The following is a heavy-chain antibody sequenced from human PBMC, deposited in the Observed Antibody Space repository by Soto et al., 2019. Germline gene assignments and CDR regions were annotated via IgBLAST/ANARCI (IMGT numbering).Heavy chain of an antibody. J-gene: IGHJ4*02. CDR2: IWYDASKQ. CDR1: GFSFSVYG. Sequence: GGSLRLSXETSGFSFSVYGMHWVRQAPGKGLEWVAVIWYDASKQFYAASVEGRFTISRDNSKAILYLQMNSLRAEDTAVYYCAAWAEGATEVHWGQGTLVTVS. CDR3: AAWAEGATEVH. V-gene: IGHV3-33*01. D-gene: IGHD2-15*01.